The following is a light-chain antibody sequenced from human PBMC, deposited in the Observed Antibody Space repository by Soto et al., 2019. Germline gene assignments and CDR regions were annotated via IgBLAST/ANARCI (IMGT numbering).Light chain of an antibody. CDR1: SSDVGTNNR. J-gene: IGLJ2*01. CDR2: EVT. CDR3: SSYTSSGTYVV. V-gene: IGLV2-18*02. Sequence: QSALTQPPSVSGSPGQSVTISCTGTSSDVGTNNRVSWYQQPPGTAPKLMIYEVTNRPSGVPDRFSGSKSGNTASLTISGLQAEDEADYYCSSYTSSGTYVVFGGGTQLTVL.